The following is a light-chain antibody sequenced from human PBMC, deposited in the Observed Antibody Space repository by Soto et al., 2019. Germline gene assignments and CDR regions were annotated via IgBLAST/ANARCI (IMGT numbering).Light chain of an antibody. CDR3: MQALQTPLT. Sequence: DIVMTQSPFSLPVTPGEPASISCRSSQSLLHTNGYNYLDWYLQKPVQSPHLLIYLGSNRASGVPDRFSGSGSGTDFTLKISRVETEDVGVYYCMQALQTPLTFGGGTKVEIK. CDR2: LGS. V-gene: IGKV2-28*01. J-gene: IGKJ4*01. CDR1: QSLLHTNGYNY.